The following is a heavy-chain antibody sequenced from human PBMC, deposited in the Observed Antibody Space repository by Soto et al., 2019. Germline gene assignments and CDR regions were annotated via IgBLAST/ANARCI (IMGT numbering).Heavy chain of an antibody. CDR1: GYSFTSYW. CDR3: ARHAYDFWSGHPNPRYYYGMDV. Sequence: PGESLKISCKGSGYSFTSYWIGWVRQMPGKGLEWMGIIYPGDSNTRYSPSLQGQVTISVDKSISTAHLQWSSLKATDTAMYYCARHAYDFWSGHPNPRYYYGMDVWGQGTTVTVSS. J-gene: IGHJ6*02. CDR2: IYPGDSNT. V-gene: IGHV5-51*01. D-gene: IGHD3-3*01.